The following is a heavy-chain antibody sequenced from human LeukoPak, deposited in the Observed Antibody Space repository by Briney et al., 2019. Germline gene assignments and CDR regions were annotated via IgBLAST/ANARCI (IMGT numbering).Heavy chain of an antibody. J-gene: IGHJ4*02. CDR1: GGTFSSYA. D-gene: IGHD6-19*01. CDR2: IIPIFGTA. Sequence: SVKVSCTASGGTFSSYAISWVRQAPGQGLEWMGGIIPIFGTANYAQKFQGRVTITADESTSTAYMEVSSVRSEDTAVYYCARRNDSSGIDYFDYRGQGTLVTVCS. CDR3: ARRNDSSGIDYFDY. V-gene: IGHV1-69*13.